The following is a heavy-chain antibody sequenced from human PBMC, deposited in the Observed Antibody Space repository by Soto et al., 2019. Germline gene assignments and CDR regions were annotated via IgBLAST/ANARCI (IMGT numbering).Heavy chain of an antibody. V-gene: IGHV3-53*01. J-gene: IGHJ6*02. CDR2: IYSGGST. D-gene: IGHD3-9*01. Sequence: PGGSLRLSCAASGFTVSSNYMSWVRQAPGKGLEWVSVIYSGGSTYYADSVKGRFTISRDNSKNTLYLQMNSLRAEDTAVYYCARASNRPDYDILTGYSNYYYYGMDVWGQGTTVTVSS. CDR3: ARASNRPDYDILTGYSNYYYYGMDV. CDR1: GFTVSSNY.